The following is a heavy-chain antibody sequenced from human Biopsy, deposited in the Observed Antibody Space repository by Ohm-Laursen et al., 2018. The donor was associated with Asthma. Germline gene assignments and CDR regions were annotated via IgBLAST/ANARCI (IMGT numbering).Heavy chain of an antibody. CDR3: ARGVDRVTGLLDHFDS. Sequence: PSETLSLTCTISGFSMDTNSYFWGWIRQPPGKGLESIGHVYYSGSTNYNPSLKSRVTISIDASKNQFSLKLTSVTAADTAVYYCARGVDRVTGLLDHFDSWGQGTLVTVSS. CDR2: VYYSGST. CDR1: GFSMDTNSYF. J-gene: IGHJ4*02. D-gene: IGHD2-21*02. V-gene: IGHV4-61*05.